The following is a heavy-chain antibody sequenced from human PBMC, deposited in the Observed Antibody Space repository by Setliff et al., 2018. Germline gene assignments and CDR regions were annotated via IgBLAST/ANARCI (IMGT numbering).Heavy chain of an antibody. CDR2: INHSGTT. V-gene: IGHV4-34*01. CDR3: RFWSGYYKNDY. D-gene: IGHD3-3*01. Sequence: SETLSLTCTVYGVSFSDYYWGWVRQPPGKGLDWIGEINHSGTTNYDPSLEGRISISVDTSKRQFSLKLTSVTAADMALYYCRFWSGYYKNDYWAQGTLVTVSS. CDR1: GVSFSDYY. J-gene: IGHJ4*02.